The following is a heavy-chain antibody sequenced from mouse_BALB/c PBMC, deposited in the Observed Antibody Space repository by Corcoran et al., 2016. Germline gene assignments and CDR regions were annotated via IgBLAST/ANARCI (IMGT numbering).Heavy chain of an antibody. V-gene: IGHV9-3-1*01. CDR2: INTYTGEP. CDR1: GYTFTNYG. Sequence: QIQLVQSGPELKKPGETVKISCKASGYTFTNYGMNWVKQAPGKGLKWMGWINTYTGEPTYADDFKGRFAFSLETSASTAYLQINNLKNEDTATYFCARFYYGSSYWYFDVCGAGTTVTVSS. D-gene: IGHD1-1*01. J-gene: IGHJ1*01. CDR3: ARFYYGSSYWYFDV.